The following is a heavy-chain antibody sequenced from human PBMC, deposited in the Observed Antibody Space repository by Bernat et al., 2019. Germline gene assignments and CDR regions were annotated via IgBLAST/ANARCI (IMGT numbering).Heavy chain of an antibody. Sequence: QVQLVESGGGVVQPGRSLRLSCAASGFTFSSYGMHWVRQAPGKGLEWVAVIWYDGSNKYYADSVKGRFTISRDNSKNTLYLQMNSLRAEDTAVYYCARDSDSVGAAAGFDIWGQGTMVTASS. CDR3: ARDSDSVGAAAGFDI. CDR1: GFTFSSYG. J-gene: IGHJ3*02. CDR2: IWYDGSNK. D-gene: IGHD6-13*01. V-gene: IGHV3-33*01.